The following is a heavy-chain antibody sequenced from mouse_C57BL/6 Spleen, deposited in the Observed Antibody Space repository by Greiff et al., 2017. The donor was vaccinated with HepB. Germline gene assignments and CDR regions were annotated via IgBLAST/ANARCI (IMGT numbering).Heavy chain of an antibody. J-gene: IGHJ1*03. CDR1: GYAFSSYW. V-gene: IGHV1-80*01. Sequence: VQLKESGAELVKPGASVKISCKASGYAFSSYWMNWVKQRPGKGLEWIGQIYPGDGDTNYNGKFKGKATLTADKSSSTAYMQLSSLTSEDSAVYFCAREDSITTVVATDWYFDVWGTGTTVTVSS. CDR2: IYPGDGDT. D-gene: IGHD1-1*01. CDR3: AREDSITTVVATDWYFDV.